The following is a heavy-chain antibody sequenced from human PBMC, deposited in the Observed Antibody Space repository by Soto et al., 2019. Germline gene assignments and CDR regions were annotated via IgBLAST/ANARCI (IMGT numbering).Heavy chain of an antibody. Sequence: ASVKVSCKTSGYTFTGHHIHWVRQAPGQGLEWMGWINPISGGTKYREKFQGRVSITRDKSSSTAYMELSSLTSDASAVYYCAKDGRHCSGGSCPQGHWGQGTLVTVSS. CDR3: AKDGRHCSGGSCPQGH. J-gene: IGHJ4*02. CDR2: INPISGGT. D-gene: IGHD2-15*01. V-gene: IGHV1-2*02. CDR1: GYTFTGHH.